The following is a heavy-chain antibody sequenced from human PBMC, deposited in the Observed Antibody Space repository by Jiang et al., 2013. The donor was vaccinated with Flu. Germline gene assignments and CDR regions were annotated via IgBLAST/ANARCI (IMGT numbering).Heavy chain of an antibody. CDR3: ARFMRFGDPEPNPDYYFGMDV. CDR1: GYSFSIYW. Sequence: GAEVKKPGESLKISCKGSGYSFSIYWIAWVRQMPGKGLEWMGFIYSGDSDTRYSPSFQGQVTISADKSIGTAYLQWRRLKASDTAIYYCARFMRFGDPEPNPDYYFGMDVWGQGTTVTVSS. J-gene: IGHJ6*02. D-gene: IGHD3-10*01. V-gene: IGHV5-51*03. CDR2: IYSGDSDT.